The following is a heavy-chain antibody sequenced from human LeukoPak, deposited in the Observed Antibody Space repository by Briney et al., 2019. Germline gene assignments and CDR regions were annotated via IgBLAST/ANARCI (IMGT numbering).Heavy chain of an antibody. D-gene: IGHD4-17*01. CDR3: ARDLNPGGFYGDYSGSAEYFQH. Sequence: GGSLRLSCAASGFTFSSYGMHWVRQAPGKGLEWVAVISYDGSNKYYADSVKGRFTISRDNSKNTLYLQMNSLRAEDTAVYYCARDLNPGGFYGDYSGSAEYFQHWGQGTLVTVSS. J-gene: IGHJ1*01. CDR1: GFTFSSYG. CDR2: ISYDGSNK. V-gene: IGHV3-30*03.